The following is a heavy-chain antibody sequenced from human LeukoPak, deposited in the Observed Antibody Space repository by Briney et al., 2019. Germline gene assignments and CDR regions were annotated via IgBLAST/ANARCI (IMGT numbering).Heavy chain of an antibody. V-gene: IGHV1-8*03. CDR1: GYTFTSYD. Sequence: ASVKVSCKASGYTFTSYDINWVRQATGQGLEWMGWMNPNSGNTGYAQKFQGRVTITRNTSISTAYMELSSLRSEDTAVYYCARAQVLRFLERSRPYYYYMDVWGKGTTVTVSS. D-gene: IGHD3-3*01. CDR2: MNPNSGNT. J-gene: IGHJ6*03. CDR3: ARAQVLRFLERSRPYYYYMDV.